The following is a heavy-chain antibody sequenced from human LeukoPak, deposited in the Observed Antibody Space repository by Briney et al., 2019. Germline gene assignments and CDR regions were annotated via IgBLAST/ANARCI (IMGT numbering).Heavy chain of an antibody. D-gene: IGHD6-13*01. CDR3: ARTGIAAAGTPEYYYYYYGMDV. Sequence: TGGSLRLSCAASGFTFSDYYMSWIRQAPGKGLEWVSYISSSSSYTNYADSVKGRFTISRDNAKNSLYLQMNSLRAEDTAVYYCARTGIAAAGTPEYYYYYYGMDVWGQGTTVTVSS. V-gene: IGHV3-11*03. CDR2: ISSSSSYT. CDR1: GFTFSDYY. J-gene: IGHJ6*02.